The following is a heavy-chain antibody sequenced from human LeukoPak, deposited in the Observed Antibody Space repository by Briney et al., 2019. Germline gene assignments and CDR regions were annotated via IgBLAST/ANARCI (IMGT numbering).Heavy chain of an antibody. D-gene: IGHD2-2*01. CDR3: ARRPINCIITNCYVDY. J-gene: IGHJ4*02. Sequence: ASVKVSCKASGYTFTGYYMHWVRQAPGQGPEWMGWINPNSGGTNYAQKFQDRVTMTRDTSLSTAYMELSRLRSDDTAVYFCARRPINCIITNCYVDYWGQGTLVTVSS. CDR2: INPNSGGT. CDR1: GYTFTGYY. V-gene: IGHV1-2*02.